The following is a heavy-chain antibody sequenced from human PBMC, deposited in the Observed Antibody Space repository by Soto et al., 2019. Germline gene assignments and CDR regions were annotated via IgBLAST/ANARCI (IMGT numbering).Heavy chain of an antibody. CDR3: ARGARITAAGTFDWFDP. Sequence: SETLSLTCAVYGGSFSGYYWSWIRQPPGKGLEWIGEINHSGSTNYNPSLKSRVTISVDTSKNQFSPKLSSVTAADTAVYYCARGARITAAGTFDWFDPWGQGTLVTVSS. CDR1: GGSFSGYY. CDR2: INHSGST. D-gene: IGHD6-13*01. J-gene: IGHJ5*02. V-gene: IGHV4-34*01.